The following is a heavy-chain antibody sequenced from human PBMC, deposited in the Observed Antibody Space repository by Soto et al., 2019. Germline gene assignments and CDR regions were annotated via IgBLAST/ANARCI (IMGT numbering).Heavy chain of an antibody. CDR2: ISVSGGTT. CDR3: AKSAGSSWLYYSHY. J-gene: IGHJ4*02. Sequence: PGGSLRLSCAASGFTLSSYAMSWVRQAPGKALEWVSSISVSGGTTYFADSVKGRFTISSDYSNNSLSLQMNSLRAEDTAVYYCAKSAGSSWLYYSHYWAQGTRVTVSS. V-gene: IGHV3-23*01. CDR1: GFTLSSYA. D-gene: IGHD6-13*01.